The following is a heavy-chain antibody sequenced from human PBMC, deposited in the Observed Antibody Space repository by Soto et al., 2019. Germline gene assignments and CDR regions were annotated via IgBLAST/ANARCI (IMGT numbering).Heavy chain of an antibody. V-gene: IGHV4-61*01. CDR2: IYYSGST. J-gene: IGHJ6*02. Sequence: SETLSLTCTVSGGSVSSGSYYWSWIRQPPGKGLEWIGYIYYSGSTNYNPSLKSRVTISVDTSKNQFSLKLSSVTAADTAVYYCARGGVYYDFWSGISLLPDYYYYYGMDVWGQGTTVTVSS. CDR3: ARGGVYYDFWSGISLLPDYYYYYGMDV. D-gene: IGHD3-3*01. CDR1: GGSVSSGSYY.